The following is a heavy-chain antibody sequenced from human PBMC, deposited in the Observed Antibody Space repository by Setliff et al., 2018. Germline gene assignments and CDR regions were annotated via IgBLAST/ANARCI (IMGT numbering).Heavy chain of an antibody. Sequence: SETLSLTCTVSGYSISNDYFWGWFRQPPGKGLEWIGSIYHSGSTSYYPFLKSRVTISVDTSKNQFSLNLSSVTAADTAVYYCAKHRSYFDYWCQGTLGTVAT. CDR2: IYHSGST. V-gene: IGHV4-38-2*02. CDR1: GYSISNDYF. CDR3: AKHRSYFDY. J-gene: IGHJ4*02.